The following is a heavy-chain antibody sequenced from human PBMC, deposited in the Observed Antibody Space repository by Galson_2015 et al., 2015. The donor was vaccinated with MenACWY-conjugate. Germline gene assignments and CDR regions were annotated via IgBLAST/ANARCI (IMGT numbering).Heavy chain of an antibody. CDR1: GGTFSTYT. Sequence: SGGTFSTYTFSWVRQAPGQGLEWMGGITPIFGTANYAQKFQGRLTITADRSTSTVYMELSSLRSEDTAVYYCAREHYGDYPNFDYWGQGTLVTVSS. J-gene: IGHJ4*02. CDR2: ITPIFGTA. V-gene: IGHV1-69*06. D-gene: IGHD4-17*01. CDR3: AREHYGDYPNFDY.